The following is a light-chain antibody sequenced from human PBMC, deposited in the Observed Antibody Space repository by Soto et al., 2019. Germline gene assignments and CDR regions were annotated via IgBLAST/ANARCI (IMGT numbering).Light chain of an antibody. CDR1: QSINSE. Sequence: EIVMTQSPATLSLSPGERAALSCRASQSINSELAWYHQKPGQPPRLLIYGASTRATGGPARFTGSESGSEFTLTISGLQSEDFAVYYCQQGHNWPLTLGQGTRLEI. CDR3: QQGHNWPLT. CDR2: GAS. J-gene: IGKJ2*01. V-gene: IGKV3-15*01.